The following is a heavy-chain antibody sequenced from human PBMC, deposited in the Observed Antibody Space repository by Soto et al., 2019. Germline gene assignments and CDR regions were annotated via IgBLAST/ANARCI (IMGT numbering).Heavy chain of an antibody. CDR1: GGSISSDDSY. J-gene: IGHJ4*02. V-gene: IGHV4-31*03. CDR2: IFHRGNT. CDR3: ARGITIFGVVHLDY. Sequence: SETLSLTCTVSGGSISSDDSYWTWIRRHPGKGLEWIGYIFHRGNTKYNPSLKSRVTMSVDTSKNQFSLKLSSVTAADTAVYICARGITIFGVVHLDYWGLGTLVTVSS. D-gene: IGHD3-3*01.